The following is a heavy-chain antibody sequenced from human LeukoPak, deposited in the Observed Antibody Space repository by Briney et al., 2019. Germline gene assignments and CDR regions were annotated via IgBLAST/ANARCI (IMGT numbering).Heavy chain of an antibody. CDR3: AKTHVSTATTYYFDY. D-gene: IGHD4-17*01. Sequence: GGSLRLSCVGSGFSISNHQMNWVRQAPGKGLEWVAKIKQDGGEKHYMDSVKGRFTISRDNAKNSLFLQMTSLRAEDTAVYYCAKTHVSTATTYYFDYWGQGTLVTVSS. CDR2: IKQDGGEK. J-gene: IGHJ4*02. CDR1: GFSISNHQ. V-gene: IGHV3-7*05.